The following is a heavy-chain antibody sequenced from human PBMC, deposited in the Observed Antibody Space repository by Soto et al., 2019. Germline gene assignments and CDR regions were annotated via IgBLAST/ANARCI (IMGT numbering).Heavy chain of an antibody. D-gene: IGHD1-7*01. CDR1: GFTFSSYG. CDR2: SSATGSGT. V-gene: IGHV3-23*01. CDR3: AKDSRAGGNYGFYSDF. J-gene: IGHJ4*02. Sequence: GVSLRLSCAVSGFTFSSYGMTWVRQAPGKGLEWISFSSATGSGTYYADSVKGRFTISRDNSKNTLYLQMTSLRADDTAVYYCAKDSRAGGNYGFYSDFWGQGALVRVSS.